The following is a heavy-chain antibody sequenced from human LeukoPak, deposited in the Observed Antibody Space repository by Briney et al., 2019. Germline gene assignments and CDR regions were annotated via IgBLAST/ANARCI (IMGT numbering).Heavy chain of an antibody. CDR1: GFTFSNAW. V-gene: IGHV3-15*07. CDR3: TTETYYYDSSGPHR. J-gene: IGHJ5*02. Sequence: GGSLSLSCAASGFTFSNAWMNWVRQAPGKGLEWVGRIKSKTDGGTTDYAAPVKGRFTISRDDSKNTLYLQMNSLKTEDTAVYYCTTETYYYDSSGPHRWGQGTLVTVSS. CDR2: IKSKTDGGTT. D-gene: IGHD3-22*01.